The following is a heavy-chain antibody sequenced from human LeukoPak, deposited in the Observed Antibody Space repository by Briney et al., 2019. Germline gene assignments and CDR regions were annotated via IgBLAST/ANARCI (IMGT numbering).Heavy chain of an antibody. CDR3: ARDEREWLLLDY. J-gene: IGHJ4*02. CDR1: GGSISSYY. D-gene: IGHD3-22*01. V-gene: IGHV4-59*01. Sequence: SETLSLTCTVSGGSISSYYWSWIRQPPGKGLEWIGYIYYIGSTNYNPSLKSRVTISVDTSKNQFSLKLSSVTAADTAVYYCARDEREWLLLDYWGQGTLVTVSS. CDR2: IYYIGST.